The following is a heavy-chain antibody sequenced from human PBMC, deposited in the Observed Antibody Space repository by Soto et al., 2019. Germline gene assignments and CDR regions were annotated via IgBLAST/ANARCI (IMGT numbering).Heavy chain of an antibody. CDR3: ARGGIAARPPEDY. D-gene: IGHD6-6*01. Sequence: GGSLRLSCAASGFTFSSYAMHWVRQAPGKGLEWVAVISYDGSNKYYADSVKGRFTISRDNSKNTLYLQMNSLRAEDTAVYYCARGGIAARPPEDYWGQGTLVTVSS. V-gene: IGHV3-30-3*01. CDR2: ISYDGSNK. J-gene: IGHJ4*02. CDR1: GFTFSSYA.